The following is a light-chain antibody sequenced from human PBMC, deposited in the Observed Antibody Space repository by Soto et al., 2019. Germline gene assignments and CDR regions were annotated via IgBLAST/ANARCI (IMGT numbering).Light chain of an antibody. V-gene: IGKV2-30*01. CDR2: KVS. CDR1: XXLVYSDGNTY. Sequence: VLPQHEISRPIXLGKXGYIXXXXSXXLVYSDGNTYLNWFQQRPGQSKRRLIYKVSKRDSGVTDRLSGSGSGTDFTLKISRVEAEDVGAYYCMQGTHWPDTFGGVT. J-gene: IGKJ4*01. CDR3: MQGTHWPDT.